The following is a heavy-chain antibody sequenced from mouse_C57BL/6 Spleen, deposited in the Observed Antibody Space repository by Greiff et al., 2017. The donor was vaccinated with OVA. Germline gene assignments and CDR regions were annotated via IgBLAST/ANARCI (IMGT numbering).Heavy chain of an antibody. Sequence: DVMLVESGGGLVKPGGSLKLSCAASGFTFSSYAMSWVRQTPEKRLEWVATISDGGSYTYYPDNVKGRFTISRDNAKNNLYLQMSHLKSEDTAMYYCARDTADWYFDVWGTGTTVTVSS. J-gene: IGHJ1*03. V-gene: IGHV5-4*01. D-gene: IGHD1-2*01. CDR3: ARDTADWYFDV. CDR1: GFTFSSYA. CDR2: ISDGGSYT.